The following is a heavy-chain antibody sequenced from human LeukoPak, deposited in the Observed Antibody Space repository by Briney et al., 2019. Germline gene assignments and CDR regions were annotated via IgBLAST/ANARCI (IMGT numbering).Heavy chain of an antibody. CDR3: ASTFPYCSDGICAL. J-gene: IGHJ4*02. D-gene: IGHD2-15*01. CDR2: IHPNGGTK. V-gene: IGHV3-7*01. Sequence: GGSLRLSCAASGLTFRSYWMSWVRQAPGKGLEWVANIHPNGGTKNYVDSVKGRFTISRDNAANSLYLQRNSLRAEDTAVYYCASTFPYCSDGICALGGQGTLVTLSS. CDR1: GLTFRSYW.